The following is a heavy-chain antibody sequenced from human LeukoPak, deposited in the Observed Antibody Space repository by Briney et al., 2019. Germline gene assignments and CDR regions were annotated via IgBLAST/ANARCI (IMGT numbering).Heavy chain of an antibody. D-gene: IGHD1-1*01. V-gene: IGHV3-23*01. J-gene: IGHJ4*02. CDR2: ISSSGSNT. Sequence: GGSLRLSCAASGFTFSSYAMSWVRQAPGKGLEWVSSISSSGSNTYYADSVKGRFTISRDNSKNTLHLQMNSLRAEDTAVYYCARVNINNWHSCDYWGQGTLVTVSS. CDR1: GFTFSSYA. CDR3: ARVNINNWHSCDY.